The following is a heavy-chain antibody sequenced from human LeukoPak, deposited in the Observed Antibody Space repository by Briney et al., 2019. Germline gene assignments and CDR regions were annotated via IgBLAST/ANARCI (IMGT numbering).Heavy chain of an antibody. CDR1: GGSISSGGYY. CDR2: IYYSGSA. V-gene: IGHV4-31*03. Sequence: SQTLSLTCTVSGGSISSGGYYWSWIRQHPGKGLEWIGYIYYSGSAYYNPSLKSRITISVDTSKNQFSLKLNSVTAADTAVYYCARARGGYSYGYFDYWGQGTLVTVSS. CDR3: ARARGGYSYGYFDY. D-gene: IGHD5-18*01. J-gene: IGHJ4*02.